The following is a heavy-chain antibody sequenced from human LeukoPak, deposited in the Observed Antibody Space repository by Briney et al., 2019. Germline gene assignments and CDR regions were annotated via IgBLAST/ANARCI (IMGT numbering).Heavy chain of an antibody. J-gene: IGHJ4*02. V-gene: IGHV1-18*01. CDR3: AREGIFGVVITMKGFDY. CDR1: GYTFTSYG. D-gene: IGHD3-3*01. CDR2: ISAYNGNT. Sequence: ASVKVSCKASGYTFTSYGISWVRQAPGQGLEWMGWISAYNGNTNYAQKLQGRVTMTTDTSTSTAYMELRSLRSDDTAVYYCAREGIFGVVITMKGFDYWGQGTLVTVSS.